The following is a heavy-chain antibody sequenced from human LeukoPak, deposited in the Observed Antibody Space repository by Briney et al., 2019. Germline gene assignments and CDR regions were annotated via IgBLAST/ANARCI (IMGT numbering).Heavy chain of an antibody. CDR2: ISSSSSYI. J-gene: IGHJ4*02. D-gene: IGHD2-15*01. CDR3: ARDKVQGSEWGSNFDY. Sequence: GGSLRLSCAASGFTFSSYSMNWVRQAPGKGLEWVSSISSSSSYIYYADSVKGRFTISRDNAKNSLYLQMNSLRAEDTAVYYCARDKVQGSEWGSNFDYWGQGTLVTVSS. V-gene: IGHV3-21*01. CDR1: GFTFSSYS.